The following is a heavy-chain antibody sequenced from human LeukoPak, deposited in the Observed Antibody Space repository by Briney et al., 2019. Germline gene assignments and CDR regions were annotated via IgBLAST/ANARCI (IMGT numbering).Heavy chain of an antibody. J-gene: IGHJ3*02. V-gene: IGHV3-23*01. CDR3: ASPSSGQSFDI. Sequence: GGSLRLSCAASGFTFSSYAMSWVRQAPGKGLDWVSVISGSGTATNYADSVKGRFTISRDNSRNTLYLQMNSLRAEDTAVYYCASPSSGQSFDIWGQGTMVTVSS. CDR2: ISGSGTAT. D-gene: IGHD6-19*01. CDR1: GFTFSSYA.